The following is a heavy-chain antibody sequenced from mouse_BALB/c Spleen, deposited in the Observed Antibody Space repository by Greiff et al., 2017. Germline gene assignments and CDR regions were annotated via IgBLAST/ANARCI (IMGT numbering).Heavy chain of an antibody. CDR1: GFSFSSYA. V-gene: IGHV5-6-5*01. J-gene: IGHJ4*01. CDR2: ISSGGST. D-gene: IGHD1-1*01. Sequence: EVMLVESGGGLVKPAGSLKLSCAASGFSFSSYAMSWVRQTPEKRLEWVASISSGGSTYYTDSVKARFTISRDNARNILYLQMSSLRSEDTAMYYCARDTFYYGKYWGKGNSGTVAA. CDR3: ARDTFYYGKY.